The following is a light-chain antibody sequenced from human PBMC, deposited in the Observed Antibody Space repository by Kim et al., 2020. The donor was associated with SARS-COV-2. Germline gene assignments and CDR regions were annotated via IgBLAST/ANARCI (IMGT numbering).Light chain of an antibody. J-gene: IGLJ2*01. V-gene: IGLV3-1*01. Sequence: SYELTQLPSVSVSPGQTASITCSGDKLGDKYACWYQQKPGQSPVLVIYQDSKRPSGITERFSGSNSGNTATLTISGTQAMDEADYYCQAWDSSNGVFGGGTQLTVL. CDR1: KLGDKY. CDR3: QAWDSSNGV. CDR2: QDS.